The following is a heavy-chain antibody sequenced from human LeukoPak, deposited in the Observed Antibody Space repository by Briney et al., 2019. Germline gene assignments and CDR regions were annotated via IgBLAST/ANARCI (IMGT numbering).Heavy chain of an antibody. V-gene: IGHV1-69*01. D-gene: IGHD1-1*01. J-gene: IGHJ4*02. Sequence: ASVKVSCKASGGTFSSYAISWVRQAPGQGLEWMGGIIPIFGTANYAQKFQGRVTITADESTSTAYMELSSLKTEDTAVYCTRYNVGFESWGQGTLVTVSS. CDR2: IIPIFGTA. CDR1: GGTFSSYA. CDR3: RYNVGFES.